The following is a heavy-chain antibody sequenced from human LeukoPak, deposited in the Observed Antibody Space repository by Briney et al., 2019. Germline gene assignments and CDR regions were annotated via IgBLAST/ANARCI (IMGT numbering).Heavy chain of an antibody. V-gene: IGHV1-2*02. D-gene: IGHD3-10*01. Sequence: EASVKVSCKASGYTFTGYYMHWVRQAPGQGLEWMGWINPNSGGTNYAQKFQGRVTMTRDTPISTAYMELSRLRSDDTAVYYCARPITMVRGDFFDPWGQGTLVTVSS. CDR1: GYTFTGYY. J-gene: IGHJ5*02. CDR3: ARPITMVRGDFFDP. CDR2: INPNSGGT.